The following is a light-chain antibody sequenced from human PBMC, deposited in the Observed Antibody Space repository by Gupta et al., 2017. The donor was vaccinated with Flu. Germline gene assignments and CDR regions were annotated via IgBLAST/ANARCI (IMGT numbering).Light chain of an antibody. CDR2: WAS. J-gene: IGKJ1*01. V-gene: IGKV4-1*01. CDR3: QQDDNSPWA. CDR1: RSVLYTSKNKNY. Sequence: DTVMTQSPYSLAVSLGERATINCKASRSVLYTSKNKNYFSWLQQKPGQPPKVLIYWASTRESGVPDRFSGRGSGTDFTLTISGRQAEDVAVYYCQQDDNSPWAFGQGTKVEIK.